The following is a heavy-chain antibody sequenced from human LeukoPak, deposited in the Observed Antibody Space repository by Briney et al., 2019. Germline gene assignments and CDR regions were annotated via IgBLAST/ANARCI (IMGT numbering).Heavy chain of an antibody. CDR3: ARDIEAAGLFLDY. CDR2: MKYDGSEK. D-gene: IGHD6-13*01. V-gene: IGHV3-7*01. Sequence: GGSLRLSCAASGFTFSSFWMSWVRQAPGKGLEWVANMKYDGSEKYYVDSVKGRFTISRDNAKNSLYLQMNSLRAEDTAVYYCARDIEAAGLFLDYWGQGTLVTVSS. J-gene: IGHJ4*02. CDR1: GFTFSSFW.